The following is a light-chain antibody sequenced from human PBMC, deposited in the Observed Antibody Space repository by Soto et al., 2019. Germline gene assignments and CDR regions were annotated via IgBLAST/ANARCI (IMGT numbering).Light chain of an antibody. CDR1: QSINTRY. CDR3: QQYNDWPTT. CDR2: ATS. V-gene: IGKV3-20*01. Sequence: EIVLTQSPGTLSLSPGERATLSCRASQSINTRYSAWYQQKPGQPPRLLIYATSSRAPGIPDRFSGSGSGTDFTLPISRLEPEDFALYYCQQYNDWPTTFGQGTKVEIK. J-gene: IGKJ1*01.